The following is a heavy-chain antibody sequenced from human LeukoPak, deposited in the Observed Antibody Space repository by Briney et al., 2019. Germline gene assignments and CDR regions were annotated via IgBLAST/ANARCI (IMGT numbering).Heavy chain of an antibody. CDR2: IYSTGTT. D-gene: IGHD3-10*01. V-gene: IGHV3-66*03. Sequence: GGSLRLSCAVSGFAVRSNYVSWVRQAPGKGLEWVSVIYSTGTTFYADSVKGRFTISRDDSKNTVYLQMNSLRPEDTAEYYCARDRGPGWFDPWGQGTLVTVSS. CDR1: GFAVRSNY. CDR3: ARDRGPGWFDP. J-gene: IGHJ5*02.